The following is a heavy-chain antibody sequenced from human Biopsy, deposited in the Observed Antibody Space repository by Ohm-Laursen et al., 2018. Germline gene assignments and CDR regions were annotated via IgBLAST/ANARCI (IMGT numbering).Heavy chain of an antibody. Sequence: SSLRLSCAASGFIFNYDMHWVRQAPGKGLEWVAVIWYDGSNGNYADSVKGRFTISRDNSKNTLYLQMNSLRAEDTAVYYCARRAVAGTYNWYFDLWGRGTLVTVSS. D-gene: IGHD6-19*01. CDR1: GFIFNYD. CDR3: ARRAVAGTYNWYFDL. CDR2: IWYDGSNG. V-gene: IGHV3-33*01. J-gene: IGHJ2*01.